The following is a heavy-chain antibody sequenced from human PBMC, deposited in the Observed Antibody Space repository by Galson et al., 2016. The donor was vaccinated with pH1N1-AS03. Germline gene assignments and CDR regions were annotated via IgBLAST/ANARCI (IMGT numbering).Heavy chain of an antibody. Sequence: SLRLSCAASGFTFSSYWMHWVRQPPGTGLEWVSRVNSDGSSTAYADSVRGRFTISRDFASNTLYLQMNSLRAADTAIYYCARVDLTFYSGSADSSYLDYWGQGTLVTVSS. CDR3: ARVDLTFYSGSADSSYLDY. V-gene: IGHV3-74*01. CDR1: GFTFSSYW. J-gene: IGHJ4*02. CDR2: VNSDGSST. D-gene: IGHD3-10*01.